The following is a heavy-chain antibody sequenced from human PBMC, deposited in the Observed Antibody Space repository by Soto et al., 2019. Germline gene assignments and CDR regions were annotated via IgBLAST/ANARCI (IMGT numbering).Heavy chain of an antibody. CDR3: AKRYNWNEIDY. V-gene: IGHV3-23*01. D-gene: IGHD1-1*01. CDR1: GFTFSSYA. CDR2: ISRSGGNT. Sequence: EVQLLESGGGLVQPGGSLRLSCAASGFTFSSYAMTWVRQAPGEGLEWVSAISRSGGNTDYADSVKGRFTISRDNSKSPVYLQMNSLRAEDTAVYYCAKRYNWNEIDYWGQGTLVTVSS. J-gene: IGHJ4*02.